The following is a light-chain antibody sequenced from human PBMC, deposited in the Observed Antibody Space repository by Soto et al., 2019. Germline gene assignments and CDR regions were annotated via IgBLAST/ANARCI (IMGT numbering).Light chain of an antibody. CDR3: QQYGSSPFT. CDR1: QSIGTS. Sequence: EIVLTQSPATLSLSPGERATLSCRASQSIGTSLDWYQQKPGQVPRLLIFDALDRATGMPARFSGSGSGTDFTLTISNLEPDDFAVYYCQQYGSSPFTFGPGTKVDIK. CDR2: DAL. V-gene: IGKV3-11*01. J-gene: IGKJ3*01.